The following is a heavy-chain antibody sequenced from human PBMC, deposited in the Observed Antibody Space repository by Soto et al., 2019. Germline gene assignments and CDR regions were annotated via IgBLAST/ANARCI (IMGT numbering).Heavy chain of an antibody. CDR3: ARHPGPYDDDFWSGSSDYYYYGMDV. D-gene: IGHD3-3*01. J-gene: IGHJ6*02. CDR2: ISAYNGNT. V-gene: IGHV1-18*01. Sequence: ASVKVSCKASGYTFTSYGISWVRQAPGQGLQWMGWISAYNGNTNYAQKLQGRVTMTTDTSTSTAYMELRSLRSDDTAVYYCARHPGPYDDDFWSGSSDYYYYGMDVWGQGTTVTVS. CDR1: GYTFTSYG.